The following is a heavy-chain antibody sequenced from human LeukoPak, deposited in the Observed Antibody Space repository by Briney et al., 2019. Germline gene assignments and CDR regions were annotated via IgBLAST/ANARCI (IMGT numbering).Heavy chain of an antibody. Sequence: GESPKISCRGSGYSFTSYWIGWVRQLPGKGLGWMGIIFPGDSDTRYSPSSQGQVTISADNTISTAYLRWSSLKAADTATYNCARRYSSSGYLPQLGGFDPGGQGPLATVSS. CDR2: IFPGDSDT. J-gene: IGHJ5*02. V-gene: IGHV5-51*01. D-gene: IGHD6-13*01. CDR1: GYSFTSYW. CDR3: ARRYSSSGYLPQLGGFDP.